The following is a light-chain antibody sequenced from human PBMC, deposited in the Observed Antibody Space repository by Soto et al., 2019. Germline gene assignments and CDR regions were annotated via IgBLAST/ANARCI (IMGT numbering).Light chain of an antibody. V-gene: IGKV3-15*01. CDR1: QSVSSN. CDR2: GAS. J-gene: IGKJ1*01. CDR3: QQYNNWPPWT. Sequence: EIGMTQSPATLSVSPGERATLSCMASQSVSSNLAWYQHKPGQAPRLLIYGASTRATGIPARLSGSGSGTEFTLTISSLQSEDFAVYYCQQYNNWPPWTFGQGTKVEIK.